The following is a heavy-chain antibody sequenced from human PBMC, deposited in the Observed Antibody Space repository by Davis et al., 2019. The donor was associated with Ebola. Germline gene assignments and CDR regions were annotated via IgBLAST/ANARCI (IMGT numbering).Heavy chain of an antibody. Sequence: MPSETLSLTCTVSGGSISSGGYYWSWIRQHPGKGLEWIGYIYYSGSTYYNPSLKSRVTISVDTSKNQFSLKLSSVTAADTAVYYCARTYDYVWGSYRSTYFDYWGQGTLVTVSS. D-gene: IGHD3-16*02. CDR2: IYYSGST. CDR1: GGSISSGGYY. V-gene: IGHV4-31*03. J-gene: IGHJ4*02. CDR3: ARTYDYVWGSYRSTYFDY.